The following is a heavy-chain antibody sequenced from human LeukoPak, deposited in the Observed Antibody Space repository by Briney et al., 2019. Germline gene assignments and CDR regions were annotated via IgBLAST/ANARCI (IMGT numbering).Heavy chain of an antibody. J-gene: IGHJ4*02. D-gene: IGHD3-22*01. CDR1: GGTFSSYA. CDR2: IIPILGIA. Sequence: SVKVSFKASGGTFSSYAISWVRQAPGQGLEWMGRIIPILGIANYAQKFQGRVTITADKSTSTAYMELSSLRSEDTAVYYCAREGYYYDSSGYYYHYWGQGTLVTVSP. V-gene: IGHV1-69*04. CDR3: AREGYYYDSSGYYYHY.